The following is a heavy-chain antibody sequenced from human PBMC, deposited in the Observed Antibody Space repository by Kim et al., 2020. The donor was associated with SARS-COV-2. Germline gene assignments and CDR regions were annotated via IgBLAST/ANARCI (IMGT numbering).Heavy chain of an antibody. D-gene: IGHD2-8*02. V-gene: IGHV3-7*01. Sequence: GGSLRLSCTASGFTLNSFWMTWVRQAPGKGLEWVANIRRDGSNIHYLDSVEGRFTISRDYTKNEVSLQVNSLRVEDTAVYYCVRDTSPGTTGWWFDAFDIWGRGTMVIVSS. J-gene: IGHJ3*02. CDR2: IRRDGSNI. CDR3: VRDTSPGTTGWWFDAFDI. CDR1: GFTLNSFW.